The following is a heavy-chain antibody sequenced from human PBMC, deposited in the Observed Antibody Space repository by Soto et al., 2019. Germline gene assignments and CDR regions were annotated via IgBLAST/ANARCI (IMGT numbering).Heavy chain of an antibody. CDR1: GGSVSSNSYS. CDR2: IYSTDNT. CDR3: ATGSVPGWLVPYYYYGMDV. D-gene: IGHD6-19*01. J-gene: IGHJ6*02. V-gene: IGHV4-39*07. Sequence: SETLSLTCTVSGGSVSSNSYSWGWIRQSPGKRLEWIGTIYSTDNTYYNPSLLSRVTMTEDTSTDTAYMELSSLRSEDTAVYYCATGSVPGWLVPYYYYGMDVWGQGTTVTVSS.